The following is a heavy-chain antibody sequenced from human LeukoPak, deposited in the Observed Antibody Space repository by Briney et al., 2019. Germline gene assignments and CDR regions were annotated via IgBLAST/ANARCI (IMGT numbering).Heavy chain of an antibody. CDR1: GYTFTYYY. Sequence: ASVKVFCKASGYTFTYYYMHWVRQAPGQGLEWMGWINPNSGGTNNAQKLQGRVTMTTDTSTSTVYMELRSLRSDDTAVYYCARPAGIGTTGTTDYFDFWGQGTLVIVSS. D-gene: IGHD1-1*01. J-gene: IGHJ4*02. CDR3: ARPAGIGTTGTTDYFDF. CDR2: INPNSGGT. V-gene: IGHV1-2*02.